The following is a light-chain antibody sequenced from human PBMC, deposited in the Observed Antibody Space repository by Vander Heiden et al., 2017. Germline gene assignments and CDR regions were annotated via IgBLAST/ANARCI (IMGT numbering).Light chain of an antibody. J-gene: IGKJ5*01. V-gene: IGKV3-11*02. CDR2: YAS. Sequence: EISSTQSRATLSFSPGDRATFSGRASQCVRSHLAWYPPKPGQAPRLLIIYASSRATGMPARFSGSGSWREFTLTNSSREADDFAVYYCRQRSNWPPITFGQGTRLEIK. CDR1: QCVRSH. CDR3: RQRSNWPPIT.